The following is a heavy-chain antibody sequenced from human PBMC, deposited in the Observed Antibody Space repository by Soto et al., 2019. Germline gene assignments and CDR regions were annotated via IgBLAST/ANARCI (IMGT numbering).Heavy chain of an antibody. D-gene: IGHD6-13*01. CDR1: GFTFTSSA. CDR3: AAESRFWAAAVLRSGYYYGMDV. V-gene: IGHV1-58*01. CDR2: IVVGSGNT. Sequence: SVKVSCKASGFTFTSSAVQWVRQARGQRLEWIGWIVVGSGNTNYAQKFQERVTITRDMSTSTAYMELSSLRSEDTAVYYCAAESRFWAAAVLRSGYYYGMDVWGQGTTVTVSS. J-gene: IGHJ6*02.